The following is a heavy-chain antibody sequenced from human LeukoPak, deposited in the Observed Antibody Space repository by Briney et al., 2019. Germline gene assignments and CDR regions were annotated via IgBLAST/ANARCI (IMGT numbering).Heavy chain of an antibody. CDR1: GASITSSSCY. V-gene: IGHV4-39*01. CDR3: ARQLLIFDSSAFDF. Sequence: PSETLSLTCTVSGASITSSSCYWGWIRQPPGKGLEWIGSNYYSGNTYHNPSLKSRVTISVDTSKKQFSLRLSSVTAADTAVYYCARQLLIFDSSAFDFWGQGTLVTVSS. J-gene: IGHJ4*02. CDR2: NYYSGNT. D-gene: IGHD3-22*01.